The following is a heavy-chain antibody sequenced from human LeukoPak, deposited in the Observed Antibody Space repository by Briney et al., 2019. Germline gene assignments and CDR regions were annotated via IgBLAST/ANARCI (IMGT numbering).Heavy chain of an antibody. V-gene: IGHV3-66*01. CDR2: IYSGGST. J-gene: IGHJ1*01. CDR1: GFTVSSNY. D-gene: IGHD1-26*01. CDR3: ASGTPTGREYFQH. Sequence: GGSLRLSCAASGFTVSSNYMSWVRQAPGKGLEWVSVIYSGGSTYYADSVMGRFTISRDNSKNTLYLQMNSLRAEDTAVYYCASGTPTGREYFQHWGQGTLVTVSS.